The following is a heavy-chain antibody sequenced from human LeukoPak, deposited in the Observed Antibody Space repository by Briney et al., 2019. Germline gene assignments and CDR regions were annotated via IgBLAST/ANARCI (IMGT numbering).Heavy chain of an antibody. J-gene: IGHJ4*02. D-gene: IGHD2-15*01. CDR3: AVERGGCSAVTCYAFNH. CDR1: GFSFSDGW. CDR2: IKSKVDGGTT. Sequence: GGSLRLSCAGSGFSFSDGWMGWVRQAPGKGLEWVGRIKSKVDGGTTDYVAPVKGRFTISRDDSQNKLFLQMNSLEIGDTAVYYCAVERGGCSAVTCYAFNHWGQGTLVTVSS. V-gene: IGHV3-15*01.